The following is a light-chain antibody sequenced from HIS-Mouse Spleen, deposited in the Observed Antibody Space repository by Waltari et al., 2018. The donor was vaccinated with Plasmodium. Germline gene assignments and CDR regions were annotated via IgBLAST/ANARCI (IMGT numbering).Light chain of an antibody. J-gene: IGLJ3*02. Sequence: SYELTQPPSVSVSPGPTARITCSGDALPKKYAYWYQQKSGQAPVLVIYEDSKRPAGIPERFSGSSSGTMATVTISGAQVEDEADYYCYSTDSSGNHRVFDGGTKLTVL. CDR1: ALPKKY. CDR3: YSTDSSGNHRV. CDR2: EDS. V-gene: IGLV3-10*01.